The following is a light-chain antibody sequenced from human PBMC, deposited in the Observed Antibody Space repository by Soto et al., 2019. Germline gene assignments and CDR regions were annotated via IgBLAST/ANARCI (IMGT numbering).Light chain of an antibody. CDR3: LLSYSDVRPWV. Sequence: QAVVTQEPSLTVSPGGTVTLTCGSSTGAVTSTHYPYWFQQKPGQAPRTLIFDTSNKHSWTPARFSGSLLGGKAALTLSGAQPEDEAEYYCLLSYSDVRPWVFGGRTKLTVL. CDR1: TGAVTSTHY. CDR2: DTS. J-gene: IGLJ3*02. V-gene: IGLV7-46*01.